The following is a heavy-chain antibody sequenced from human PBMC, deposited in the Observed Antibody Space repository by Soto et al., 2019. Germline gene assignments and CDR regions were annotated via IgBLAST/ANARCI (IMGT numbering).Heavy chain of an antibody. V-gene: IGHV3-33*01. Sequence: QVQLVESGGGVVQPGRSLRLSCAASGFTFSSYGMHWVRQAPGKGLEWVAVIWYDGTNKYYADSVKGRFTISRDNCKNTLYLQMNRLRAEDTAVYYCARDRGAVAGTRYYYGMDVWGQGTTVTVSS. CDR2: IWYDGTNK. CDR3: ARDRGAVAGTRYYYGMDV. CDR1: GFTFSSYG. D-gene: IGHD6-13*01. J-gene: IGHJ6*02.